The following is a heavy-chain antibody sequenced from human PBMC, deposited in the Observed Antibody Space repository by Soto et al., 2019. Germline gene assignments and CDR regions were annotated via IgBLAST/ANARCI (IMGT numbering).Heavy chain of an antibody. CDR1: GASISYGGFS. CDR2: ISHLENT. CDR3: ARGGGYDSFDY. D-gene: IGHD5-12*01. J-gene: IGHJ4*02. V-gene: IGHV4-30-2*06. Sequence: PSETLSLTCTVSGASISYGGFSWSWIRQSPGKGLEWIGYISHLENTYLNPSFKSRLTMSIDRTRNQFSLKLSSVTAADMAVYYCARGGGYDSFDYWGQGVLVTVSS.